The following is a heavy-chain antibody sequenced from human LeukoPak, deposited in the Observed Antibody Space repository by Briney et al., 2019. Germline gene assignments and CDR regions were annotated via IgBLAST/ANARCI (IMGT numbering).Heavy chain of an antibody. V-gene: IGHV3-66*01. CDR3: ARVVYPSGGYYFDY. D-gene: IGHD6-19*01. CDR2: IYSGDIT. Sequence: GGSLRLSCAASGFTVRTNYMSWVRQAPGKGPEWVSAIYSGDITSYADSVKGRFTISRDNSKNTLYLQMNSLRAEDTAIYYCARVVYPSGGYYFDYWGQGTLVTVSS. J-gene: IGHJ4*02. CDR1: GFTVRTNY.